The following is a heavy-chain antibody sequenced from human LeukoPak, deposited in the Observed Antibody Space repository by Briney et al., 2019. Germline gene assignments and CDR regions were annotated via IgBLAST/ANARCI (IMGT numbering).Heavy chain of an antibody. CDR1: GGSISSSSYY. V-gene: IGHV4-39*07. Sequence: SETLSLTCTVSGGSISSSSYYWGWIRQPPGKGLEWIGSIYYSGSTYYNPSLKSRVTISVDTSKNQFSLKLSSVTAADTAVYYCARDVSGYPDYWGQGTLVTVSS. J-gene: IGHJ4*02. CDR2: IYYSGST. D-gene: IGHD5-12*01. CDR3: ARDVSGYPDY.